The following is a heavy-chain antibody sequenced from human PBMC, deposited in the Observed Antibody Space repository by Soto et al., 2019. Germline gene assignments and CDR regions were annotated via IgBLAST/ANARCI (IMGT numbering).Heavy chain of an antibody. CDR3: AKVFCSGGSCPTYCSYMAV. Sequence: EVQLLESGGGLVQPGGSLTLSCAASGFTFTNYDMRWVRQPPGKGLEWVSVIRSRGGSTNYAGSVKGRFTVSRDNSKNTLYLQMNSLRAEDTAVYYCAKVFCSGGSCPTYCSYMAVWGKGTTVTVSS. D-gene: IGHD2-15*01. V-gene: IGHV3-23*01. CDR2: IRSRGGST. J-gene: IGHJ6*03. CDR1: GFTFTNYD.